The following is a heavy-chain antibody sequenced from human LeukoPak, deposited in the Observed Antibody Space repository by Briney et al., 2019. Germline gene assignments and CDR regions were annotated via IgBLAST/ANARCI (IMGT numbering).Heavy chain of an antibody. V-gene: IGHV4-34*01. CDR2: INHSGST. D-gene: IGHD3-10*01. CDR3: ARGAPGPYNWFDP. Sequence: SETLSLTCAVYGVSLSGYYWSWIRQHPGKGLEWIGEINHSGSTNYNPSLKSRVTISVDTSKNQFSMKLSSVTAADTAVYYCARGAPGPYNWFDPWGQGTLVTVSS. J-gene: IGHJ5*02. CDR1: GVSLSGYY.